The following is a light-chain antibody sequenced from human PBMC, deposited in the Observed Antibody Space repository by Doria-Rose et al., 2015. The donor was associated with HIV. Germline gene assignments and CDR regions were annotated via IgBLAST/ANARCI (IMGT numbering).Light chain of an antibody. V-gene: IGKV3-20*01. CDR2: GGS. J-gene: IGKJ1*01. Sequence: TQSPGTLSLSPGERATLSCRASQSFSSTYLAWYQQQPGQAPSLLIYGGSTRATGIPDRFSASGSGTDFTLTINRLEPEDLALYYCHQYGTSWTFGQGTKVEI. CDR3: HQYGTSWT. CDR1: QSFSSTY.